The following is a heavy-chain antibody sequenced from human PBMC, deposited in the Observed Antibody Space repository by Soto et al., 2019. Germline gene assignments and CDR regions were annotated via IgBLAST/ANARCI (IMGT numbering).Heavy chain of an antibody. Sequence: TSETLSLTCTVSGGSISSSSYYWGWIRQPPGKGLEWIGSIYYSGSTYYNPSLKSRVTISVDTSKNQFSLKLSSVTAADTAVYYCARRSVLRYFDWFKSIGTIDYWGQGTLVTVSS. V-gene: IGHV4-39*01. D-gene: IGHD3-9*01. CDR3: ARRSVLRYFDWFKSIGTIDY. J-gene: IGHJ4*02. CDR2: IYYSGST. CDR1: GGSISSSSYY.